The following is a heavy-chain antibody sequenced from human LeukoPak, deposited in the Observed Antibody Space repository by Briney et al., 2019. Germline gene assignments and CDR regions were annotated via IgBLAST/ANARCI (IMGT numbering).Heavy chain of an antibody. V-gene: IGHV3-30*18. D-gene: IGHD3-16*02. CDR3: AKSGVVGIASFDY. CDR1: GFTFSSYG. Sequence: GGSLRLSCAASGFTFSSYGMHWVRQAPGKGLEWVAVISYDGSNKYYADSVKGRFTISRDNSKNTLYLQMNSLRAEDTAVYYCAKSGVVGIASFDYWGQGTLVTVSS. CDR2: ISYDGSNK. J-gene: IGHJ4*02.